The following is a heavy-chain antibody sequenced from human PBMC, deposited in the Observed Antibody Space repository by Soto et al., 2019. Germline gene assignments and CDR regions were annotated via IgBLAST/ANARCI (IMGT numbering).Heavy chain of an antibody. Sequence: QVQLVESGGGVVQPGRSLRLSCAASGFTFSTYGMHWVRQAPGKGLEWVAVIWHGGSNKYYADSVKGRFTISGDNSKNTVYLQMNSLRAEDTAVYYCARDRTQWLTGYYSDYWGQGTLVTVSS. CDR1: GFTFSTYG. J-gene: IGHJ4*02. V-gene: IGHV3-33*01. CDR2: IWHGGSNK. D-gene: IGHD6-19*01. CDR3: ARDRTQWLTGYYSDY.